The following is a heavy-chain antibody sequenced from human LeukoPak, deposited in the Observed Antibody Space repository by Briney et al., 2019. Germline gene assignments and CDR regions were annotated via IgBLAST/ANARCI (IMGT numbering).Heavy chain of an antibody. Sequence: GGSLRLSCAASGFTFTNFWMSWVRQAPGKGLEWVANINGDGSDRYYMDSLKGRFTISRDNAKNSLYLQMNSLRVEDTAIYYCAIAYGLDVWGQGTTVIVSS. CDR3: AIAYGLDV. CDR1: GFTFTNFW. V-gene: IGHV3-7*03. CDR2: INGDGSDR. J-gene: IGHJ6*02.